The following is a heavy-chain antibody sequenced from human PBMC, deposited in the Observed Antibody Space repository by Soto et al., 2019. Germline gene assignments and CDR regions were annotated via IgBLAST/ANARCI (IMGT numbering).Heavy chain of an antibody. D-gene: IGHD6-13*01. Sequence: EVQLLESGGGLVQPGGSLRLSCVASGFTFSSYAISWVRQAPGKGPEWVVVISATGGTTYFADSVKGRFSISRDNSKNTLYLQLRSLRGEDTAVYYCAKETTAAVGDYFDSWGQGTQVTVSS. V-gene: IGHV3-23*01. CDR3: AKETTAAVGDYFDS. CDR2: ISATGGTT. CDR1: GFTFSSYA. J-gene: IGHJ4*02.